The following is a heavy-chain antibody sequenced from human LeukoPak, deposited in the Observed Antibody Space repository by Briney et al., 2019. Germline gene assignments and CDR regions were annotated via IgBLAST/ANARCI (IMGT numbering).Heavy chain of an antibody. J-gene: IGHJ4*02. V-gene: IGHV4-59*01. CDR2: IYYSGST. Sequence: SETLSLTCAVSGGSMSNYYWTWIRQAPAKGLERIGYIYYSGSTNYNPSLKSRLTISVDTSKNQFSLRLSSVTAADTAVYYCARLRGNYFPDYWGQGTLVTVSS. CDR1: GGSMSNYY. CDR3: ARLRGNYFPDY. D-gene: IGHD4-11*01.